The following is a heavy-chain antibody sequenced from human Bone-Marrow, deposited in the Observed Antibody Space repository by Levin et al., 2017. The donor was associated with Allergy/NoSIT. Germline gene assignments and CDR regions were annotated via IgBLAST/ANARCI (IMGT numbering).Heavy chain of an antibody. V-gene: IGHV3-23*01. D-gene: IGHD3-16*02. CDR3: TRAVWGTYRSPDF. CDR1: GFTFKNYA. CDR2: ISGSGSRT. Sequence: GESLKISCAASGFTFKNYAMSWVRQLPGRGLEWVAGISGSGSRTYYMDSVKGRFTISRDNAKNTLSLQMIDLRDDDTALYYCTRAVWGTYRSPDFWGQGALVSVSS. J-gene: IGHJ4*02.